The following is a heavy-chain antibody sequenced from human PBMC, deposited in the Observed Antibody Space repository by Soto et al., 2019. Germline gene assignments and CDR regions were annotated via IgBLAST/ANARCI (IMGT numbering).Heavy chain of an antibody. Sequence: QGQLEESGGGVVQPGRSLRLSCAASGFTLSSYAIHWVSQAPGKGLEWVTVISKGGSTLYFADSVKGRFTISRDNSTNTLYLQMNSLRSEDTAVYYCAREVEYTSAFGISSSFDYWGQGTLVTVSS. CDR3: AREVEYTSAFGISSSFDY. D-gene: IGHD6-19*01. J-gene: IGHJ4*02. V-gene: IGHV3-30-3*01. CDR2: ISKGGSTL. CDR1: GFTLSSYA.